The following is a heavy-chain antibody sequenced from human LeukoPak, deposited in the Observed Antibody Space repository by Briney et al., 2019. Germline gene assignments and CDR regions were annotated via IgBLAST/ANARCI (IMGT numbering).Heavy chain of an antibody. CDR2: ISYDGSNK. J-gene: IGHJ3*02. CDR3: AAQDSTVVTRGGAFDI. D-gene: IGHD4-23*01. CDR1: GFTFSSYA. V-gene: IGHV3-30*04. Sequence: GGSLRLSCAASGFTFSSYAMHWVRQAPGKGLEWVAVISYDGSNKYYADSVKGRFTISRDNSKNTLYLQMNSLRAEDTAVYYCAAQDSTVVTRGGAFDIWGQGTMVTVSS.